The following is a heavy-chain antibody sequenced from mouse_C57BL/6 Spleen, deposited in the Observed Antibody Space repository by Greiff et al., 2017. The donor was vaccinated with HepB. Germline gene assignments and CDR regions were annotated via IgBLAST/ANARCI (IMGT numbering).Heavy chain of an antibody. Sequence: EVMLVESGGGLVQPGGSLSLSCAASGFTFTDYYMSWVRQPPGKALEWLGFIRNKANGYTTEYSASVKGRFTISRDNSQSILYLQMNALRAEDSATYYCARCNYALYYAMDYWGQGTSVTVSS. D-gene: IGHD1-1*01. V-gene: IGHV7-3*01. CDR2: IRNKANGYTT. CDR3: ARCNYALYYAMDY. J-gene: IGHJ4*01. CDR1: GFTFTDYY.